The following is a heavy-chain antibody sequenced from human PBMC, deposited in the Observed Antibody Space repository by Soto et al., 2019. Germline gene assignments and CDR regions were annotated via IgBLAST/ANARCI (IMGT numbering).Heavy chain of an antibody. CDR1: GYTFTSYG. Sequence: QGQLVQSGGEVKKPGASVKVSCKASGYTFTSYGISWVRQAPGQGLEWLGWISGYNGDTKYAQKFQGRVTITVDTSTTTAYMELRSLTSDDRAVYYCAKNGQPPYYYYGMDVWGQGTTVTVSS. D-gene: IGHD2-8*01. V-gene: IGHV1-18*01. CDR2: ISGYNGDT. CDR3: AKNGQPPYYYYGMDV. J-gene: IGHJ6*02.